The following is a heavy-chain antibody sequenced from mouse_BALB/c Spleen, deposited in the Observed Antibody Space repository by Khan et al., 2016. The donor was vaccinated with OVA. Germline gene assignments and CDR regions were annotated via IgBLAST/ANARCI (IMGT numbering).Heavy chain of an antibody. Sequence: EVQLQESGPGLVKPSQSLSLTCTVTGYSINTNYTWDWIRQFPGNKLEWMGYISYSGSTSYNPSFKSRISITRDTSKNQFFLQLNSVTTEDTAAYYCARKNDYGYAVDYWGQGTSVTVSS. J-gene: IGHJ4*01. CDR2: ISYSGST. D-gene: IGHD1-1*01. CDR1: GYSINTNYT. CDR3: ARKNDYGYAVDY. V-gene: IGHV3-2*02.